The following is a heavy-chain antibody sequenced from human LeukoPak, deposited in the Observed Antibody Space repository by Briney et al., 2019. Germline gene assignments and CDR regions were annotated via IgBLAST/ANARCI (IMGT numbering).Heavy chain of an antibody. D-gene: IGHD3-3*01. J-gene: IGHJ6*02. V-gene: IGHV1-46*01. CDR1: GYTFTSYY. CDR2: INPSGGST. CDR3: ARDRAIYYDFWSGPYGMDV. Sequence: ASVKVSCKASGYTFTSYYMHWVRQAPGQGLEWMGIINPSGGSTSYAQKFRGRVTMTRDTSTSTVYMELSSLRSEDTAVYYCARDRAIYYDFWSGPYGMDVWGQGTTVTVSS.